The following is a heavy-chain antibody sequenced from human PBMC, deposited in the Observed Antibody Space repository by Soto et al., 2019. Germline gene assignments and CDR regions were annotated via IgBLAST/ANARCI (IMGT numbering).Heavy chain of an antibody. CDR2: IIPIFGTA. V-gene: IGHV1-69*13. CDR3: ARVGQDIVGVPAAYAFDI. J-gene: IGHJ3*02. CDR1: GGTFSSYA. D-gene: IGHD2-2*01. Sequence: ASVKVSCKASGGTFSSYAISWVRQAPGQGREWMGGIIPIFGTANYAQKFNGRVTITADEATSTAYMELSSLRAEDTAVYFCARVGQDIVGVPAAYAFDIWGQGTMVTVSS.